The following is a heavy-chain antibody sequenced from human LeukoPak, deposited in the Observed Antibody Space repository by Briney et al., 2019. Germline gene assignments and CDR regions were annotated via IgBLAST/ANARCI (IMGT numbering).Heavy chain of an antibody. CDR3: ARVGYCSSSTCRNYFDY. J-gene: IGHJ4*02. Sequence: GGSLRLSCAASGFPLSGYSMNWVRQAPGKGLEWVSSLSSSTNYIYYADSVKGRFTISRDNAKNSVYLQMNSLRAEDTAVYYCARVGYCSSSTCRNYFDYWGQGTLVTVSS. CDR2: LSSSTNYI. CDR1: GFPLSGYS. V-gene: IGHV3-21*01. D-gene: IGHD2-2*01.